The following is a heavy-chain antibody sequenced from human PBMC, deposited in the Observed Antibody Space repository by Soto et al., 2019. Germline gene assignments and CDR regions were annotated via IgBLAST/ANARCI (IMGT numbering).Heavy chain of an antibody. D-gene: IGHD2-15*01. Sequence: ASVKVSCKDSCYTFTSYGISCVRQAPGQGLEWMGWISAYNGNTNYAQKLQGRVTMTTDTSTSTAYMELRSLRSDDTAVYYCAREVDCSGGSCYSNWFDPWGQGTLVTVSS. V-gene: IGHV1-18*01. J-gene: IGHJ5*02. CDR1: CYTFTSYG. CDR3: AREVDCSGGSCYSNWFDP. CDR2: ISAYNGNT.